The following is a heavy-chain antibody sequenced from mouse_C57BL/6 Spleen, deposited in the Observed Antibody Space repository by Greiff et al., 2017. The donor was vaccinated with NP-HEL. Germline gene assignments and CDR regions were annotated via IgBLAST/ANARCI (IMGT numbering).Heavy chain of an antibody. V-gene: IGHV5-2*01. J-gene: IGHJ1*03. D-gene: IGHD2-14*01. Sequence: EVKLMESGGGLVQPGESLKLSCESNEYEFPSHDMSWVRKTPEKRLELVAAINSDGGSTYYPDTMERRFIISRDNTKKTLYLQMSSLRSEDTAVYYCARQGTGGYFDVWGTGTTVTVSS. CDR1: EYEFPSHD. CDR3: ARQGTGGYFDV. CDR2: INSDGGST.